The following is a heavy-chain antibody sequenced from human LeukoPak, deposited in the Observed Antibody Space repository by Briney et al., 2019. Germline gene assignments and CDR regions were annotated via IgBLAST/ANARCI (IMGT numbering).Heavy chain of an antibody. J-gene: IGHJ4*02. V-gene: IGHV3-21*01. Sequence: GGSLRLSCAASGFTFSSYSMNWVRQAPGKGLEWVSSISSSSSYIYYADSVKGRFTISRDNAKNSLYLQMNSLRAEDTAVYYCARDGDSWYPALGYWGQGTLVTVSS. CDR3: ARDGDSWYPALGY. CDR2: ISSSSSYI. CDR1: GFTFSSYS. D-gene: IGHD6-13*01.